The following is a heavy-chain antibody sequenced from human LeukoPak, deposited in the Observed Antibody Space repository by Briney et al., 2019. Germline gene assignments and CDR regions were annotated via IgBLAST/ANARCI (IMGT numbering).Heavy chain of an antibody. CDR2: INPKSGDT. D-gene: IGHD6-13*01. J-gene: IGHJ5*02. CDR1: RYPFTGYF. V-gene: IGHV1-2*02. CDR3: ARDPASHIPAPGGYNYFDP. Sequence: GASVKVSCKASRYPFTGYFMHWVRQAPGQGPELMGWINPKSGDTNYAQKFQGRVTMTRDTSINTAYLELNRLRSADTAVYYCARDPASHIPAPGGYNYFDPWGQGTLVTVSS.